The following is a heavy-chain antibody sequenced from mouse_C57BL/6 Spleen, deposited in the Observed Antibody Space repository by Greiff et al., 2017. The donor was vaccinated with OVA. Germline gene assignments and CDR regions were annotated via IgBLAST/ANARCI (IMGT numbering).Heavy chain of an antibody. CDR3: ARSEAYYSNYGTY. D-gene: IGHD2-5*01. Sequence: VQLQQSGPELVKPGASVKISCKASGYAFSSSWMNWVKQRPGKGLEWIGRIYPGDGDTNYNGKFKGKATLTADKSSSTAYMQLSSLTSEDSAVYFCARSEAYYSNYGTYWGQGTLVTVSA. CDR2: IYPGDGDT. CDR1: GYAFSSSW. J-gene: IGHJ3*01. V-gene: IGHV1-82*01.